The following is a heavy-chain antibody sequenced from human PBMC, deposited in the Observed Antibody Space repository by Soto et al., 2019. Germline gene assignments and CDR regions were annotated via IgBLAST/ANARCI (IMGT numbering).Heavy chain of an antibody. V-gene: IGHV1-3*01. Sequence: ASVKVSCKASGYTFTSYAMHWVRQAPGQRLEWMGWINAGNGNTKYSQKFQGRATITRDTSASTAYMELSSLRSEDTAVYYCARVGDPYYYYYYMDVWGKGTTVTVSS. J-gene: IGHJ6*03. CDR1: GYTFTSYA. CDR2: INAGNGNT. CDR3: ARVGDPYYYYYYMDV.